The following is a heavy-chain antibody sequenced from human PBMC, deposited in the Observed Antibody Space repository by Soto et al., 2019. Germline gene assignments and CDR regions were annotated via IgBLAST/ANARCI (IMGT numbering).Heavy chain of an antibody. CDR3: AHRPSYCSGGSCYSGFDY. CDR2: IYWDDDK. CDR1: GFSLSTSGVG. V-gene: IGHV2-5*02. J-gene: IGHJ4*02. D-gene: IGHD2-15*01. Sequence: QITLKESGPTLVKPTQTLTLTCTFSGFSLSTSGVGVGWIRQPPGKALEWLALIYWDDDKRYSPSLKSRLTITKXTXNXQMXLTMPNMDPVDTATYYCAHRPSYCSGGSCYSGFDYWGQGTLVTVSS.